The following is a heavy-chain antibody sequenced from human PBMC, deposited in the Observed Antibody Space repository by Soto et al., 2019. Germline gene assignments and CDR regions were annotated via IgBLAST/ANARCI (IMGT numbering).Heavy chain of an antibody. V-gene: IGHV1-2*02. J-gene: IGHJ4*02. CDR3: ARDRSPVMSGYYYA. Sequence: QVHLEQSAAAVKKPGASVKVSCKTSGYIFSDYCLHWVRQAPGQGLEWLGWMNPDSGATSYAPKFQGRVTLTRDTSVTTAYMELSGLMFDDTATYYCARDRSPVMSGYYYAWGQGTLLAVSS. CDR2: MNPDSGAT. D-gene: IGHD3-22*01. CDR1: GYIFSDYC.